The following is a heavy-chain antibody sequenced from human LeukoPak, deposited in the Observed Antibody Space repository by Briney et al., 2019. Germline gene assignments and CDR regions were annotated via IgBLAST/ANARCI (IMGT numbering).Heavy chain of an antibody. CDR1: GGSISSYY. CDR3: AREGTVTTLKTRSYYYYYMDV. D-gene: IGHD4-11*01. Sequence: SETLSLTCTVSGGSISSYYWSWIRQPPGKGLEWIGDIYYSGSTNYNPSLKSRVTISVDTSKNQFSLKLSSVTAADTAVYYCAREGTVTTLKTRSYYYYYMDVWGKGTTVTVSS. CDR2: IYYSGST. J-gene: IGHJ6*03. V-gene: IGHV4-59*01.